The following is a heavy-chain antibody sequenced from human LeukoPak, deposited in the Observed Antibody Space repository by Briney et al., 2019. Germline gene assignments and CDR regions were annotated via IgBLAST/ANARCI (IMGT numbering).Heavy chain of an antibody. J-gene: IGHJ6*04. CDR3: ARHMAPYCSCGRYSSSSIDF. D-gene: IGHD2-15*01. V-gene: IGHV5-51*01. CDR2: IYHGVSDT. Sequence: GESLKISCKVSAYGFTTYSIGCMRQMSGKALEWMGMIYHGVSDTRYSPSFQGKVTISADKSISTAYLQWSSLKASDTAMYYCARHMAPYCSCGRYSSSSIDFWGKGTTVTVSA. CDR1: AYGFTTYS.